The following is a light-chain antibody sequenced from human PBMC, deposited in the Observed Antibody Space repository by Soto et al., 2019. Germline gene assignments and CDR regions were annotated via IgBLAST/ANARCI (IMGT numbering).Light chain of an antibody. CDR3: SSYVGTNSYV. J-gene: IGLJ1*01. V-gene: IGLV2-8*01. CDR1: NSDVGGYNY. CDR2: EVY. Sequence: QPLLTHPLSPSRSPLQSLPISCPGTNSDVGGYNYVSWYQHHPGKAPKLIIYEVYKRPSGVPDRFSGSKSGNTAALTVSGLQAEDEADYYCSSYVGTNSYVFGTGTKVTVL.